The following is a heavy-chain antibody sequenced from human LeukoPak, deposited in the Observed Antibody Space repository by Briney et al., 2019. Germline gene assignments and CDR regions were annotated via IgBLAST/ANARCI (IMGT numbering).Heavy chain of an antibody. CDR1: GGSISSYY. CDR2: IYTSGST. V-gene: IGHV4-4*07. D-gene: IGHD2-2*01. Sequence: SETLSLTCTVSGGSISSYYWSWIRQPAGKGLEWIGRIYTSGSTNYNPSLKSRVTMSVDTSKNLFSLKLSSVTAADTAVYYCARGPNVVVPAAFDYWGQGTLVTVSS. J-gene: IGHJ4*02. CDR3: ARGPNVVVPAAFDY.